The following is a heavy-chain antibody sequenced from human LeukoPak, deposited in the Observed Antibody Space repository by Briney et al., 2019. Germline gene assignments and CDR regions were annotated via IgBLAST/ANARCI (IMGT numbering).Heavy chain of an antibody. CDR2: IYYSGST. J-gene: IGHJ6*03. V-gene: IGHV4-39*07. D-gene: IGHD3-3*01. CDR1: GGSISSSSYY. Sequence: SETLSLTCTVSGGSISSSSYYWGWIRQPPGKGLEWIGSIYYSGSTYYNPSLKSRVTISVDTSKNQFSLKLSSVTAADTAVYYCARGYYDFRSGYYFPYYYYYMDVWGKGTTVTVSS. CDR3: ARGYYDFRSGYYFPYYYYYMDV.